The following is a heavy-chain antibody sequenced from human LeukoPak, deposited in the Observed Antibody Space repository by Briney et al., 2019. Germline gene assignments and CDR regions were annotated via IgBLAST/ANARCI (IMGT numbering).Heavy chain of an antibody. CDR3: ARHGITMVRGAMPFDY. V-gene: IGHV4-59*08. Sequence: SETLSLTCTVSGGSISSYYWSWIRQPPGKGLEWIGYIYDSGSTNYNPSLKSRVTISVDTSKNQFSLKLSSVTAADTAVYYRARHGITMVRGAMPFDYWGQGTLVTVSS. CDR2: IYDSGST. D-gene: IGHD3-10*01. CDR1: GGSISSYY. J-gene: IGHJ4*02.